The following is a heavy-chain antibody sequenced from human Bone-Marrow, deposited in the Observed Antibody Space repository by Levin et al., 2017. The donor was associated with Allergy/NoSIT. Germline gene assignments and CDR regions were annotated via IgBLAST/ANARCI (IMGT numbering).Heavy chain of an antibody. CDR1: GGTFSSYA. D-gene: IGHD3-3*01. Sequence: SVKVSCKASGGTFSSYAISWVRQAPGQGLEWMGGIIPIFGTANYAQKFQGRVTITADESTSTAFMELSSLRSEDTAVYYCARHYYDFWSPLDYWGQGTLVTVSS. V-gene: IGHV1-69*13. CDR2: IIPIFGTA. CDR3: ARHYYDFWSPLDY. J-gene: IGHJ4*02.